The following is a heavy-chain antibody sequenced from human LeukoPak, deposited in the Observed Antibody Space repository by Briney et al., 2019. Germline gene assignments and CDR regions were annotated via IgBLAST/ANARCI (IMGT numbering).Heavy chain of an antibody. Sequence: SVKVSCKASGGTFSSYAISWVRQAPGQGLEWMGGIIPIFGTANYAQKFEGRVTITADESTSTAYTELSSLRSEDTAVYYCAVGLGYCSSTSCYMDYWGQGTLVTVSS. J-gene: IGHJ4*02. CDR2: IIPIFGTA. CDR1: GGTFSSYA. CDR3: AVGLGYCSSTSCYMDY. V-gene: IGHV1-69*01. D-gene: IGHD2-2*02.